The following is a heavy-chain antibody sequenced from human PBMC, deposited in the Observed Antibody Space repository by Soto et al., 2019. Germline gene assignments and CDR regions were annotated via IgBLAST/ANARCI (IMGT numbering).Heavy chain of an antibody. V-gene: IGHV1-69*01. J-gene: IGHJ6*02. Sequence: QVQLVQSGAEVKKPGSSVKVSCKASGGTFSSYAISWVRQAPGQGLEWMGGIIPISGTANYAQKFQGRVKITADESTSTAYMALSSLRSEDTALYYCARSQGSSTSLEIYYYYYYGMDVWGQGTTVTVSS. CDR3: ARSQGSSTSLEIYYYYYYGMDV. CDR1: GGTFSSYA. CDR2: IIPISGTA. D-gene: IGHD2-2*01.